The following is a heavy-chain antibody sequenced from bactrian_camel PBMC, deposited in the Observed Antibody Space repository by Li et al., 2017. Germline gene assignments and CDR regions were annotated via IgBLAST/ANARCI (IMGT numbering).Heavy chain of an antibody. J-gene: IGHJ4*01. D-gene: IGHD4*01. CDR1: GHSRGSNC. Sequence: DVQLVESGGGSVQAGGSLRLSCKVSGHSRGSNCVGWYRLPPGRAPAEREGIAAIRRDGGETWYAASVKGRFTVSRDNANNTVNLMMNSLKPEDTAMYYCAADIYNMQLARHYSNWGQGTQVTVS. CDR2: IRRDGGET. CDR3: AADIYNMQLARHYSN. V-gene: IGHV3S32*01.